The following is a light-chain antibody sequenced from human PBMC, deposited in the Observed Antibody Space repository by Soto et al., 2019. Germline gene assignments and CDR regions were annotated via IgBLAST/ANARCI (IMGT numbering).Light chain of an antibody. CDR3: SACTARSTLV. V-gene: IGLV2-14*01. CDR2: EVR. J-gene: IGLJ3*02. CDR1: MRDVGAYNL. Sequence: QSVLTQPASVSGSAGQSITISCSGTMRDVGAYNLVSWYQQHPGTAPKLIIYEVRNRPSGISSRFSGSRSGNTASVTISGLQSEDEGDYYCSACTARSTLVFGGGTKLTVL.